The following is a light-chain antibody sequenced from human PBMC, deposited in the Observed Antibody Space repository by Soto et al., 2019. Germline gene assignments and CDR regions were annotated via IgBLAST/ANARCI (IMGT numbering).Light chain of an antibody. CDR3: QQYNSHPIT. CDR1: QGIKNS. CDR2: AAS. J-gene: IGKJ5*01. Sequence: DIQMTQPPSSLSASVGDRVTITCRASQGIKNSLAWFQQKPGKAPKSLIYAASGLLSGVPSKFSGSGSGTDFTLTISSLQPEDFATYYCQQYNSHPITFGQGTRLEIK. V-gene: IGKV1-16*02.